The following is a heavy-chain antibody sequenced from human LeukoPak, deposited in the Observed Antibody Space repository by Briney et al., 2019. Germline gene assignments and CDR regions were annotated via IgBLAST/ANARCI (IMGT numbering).Heavy chain of an antibody. J-gene: IGHJ4*02. Sequence: PGGSLRLSCAASGFDFGAYEMNWVRQAPGKGPEWVAYFAGSDSTKYYADSVRGRFTISRDNAKKSLYLQMSSLRAEDTALYYCTTLGYHLDSWGQGTSVTVSS. V-gene: IGHV3-48*03. CDR2: FAGSDSTK. D-gene: IGHD3-22*01. CDR1: GFDFGAYE. CDR3: TTLGYHLDS.